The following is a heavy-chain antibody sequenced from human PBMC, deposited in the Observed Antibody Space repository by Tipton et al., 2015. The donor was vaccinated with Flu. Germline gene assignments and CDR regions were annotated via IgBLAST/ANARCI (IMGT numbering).Heavy chain of an antibody. CDR2: IYPSGTT. D-gene: IGHD3-10*02. J-gene: IGHJ4*02. V-gene: IGHV4-39*01. Sequence: TLSLTYTVSSGSIRSTNYFCAWIRQPPGKQLELIGSIYPSGTTYYNPSLKSRVTISVDTSKSQFSLMLRSVTAADTAVYYCARLSYYDVDLKNFYFDYWGQGALVTVSS. CDR1: SGSIRSTNYF. CDR3: ARLSYYDVDLKNFYFDY.